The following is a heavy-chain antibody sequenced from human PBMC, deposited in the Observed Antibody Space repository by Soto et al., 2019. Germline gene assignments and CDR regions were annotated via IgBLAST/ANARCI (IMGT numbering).Heavy chain of an antibody. CDR2: ISGSGGST. CDR1: GFTFSSYA. D-gene: IGHD2-2*01. Sequence: GGSLRLSCAASGFTFSSYAMSWVRQAPGKGLEWVSAISGSGGSTYYADSVKGRFTISRDNSKNTLYLQMNSLRAEDTAVYYCAKAPPGYCSSTSCYFDYWGQGTLVTVSS. J-gene: IGHJ4*02. CDR3: AKAPPGYCSSTSCYFDY. V-gene: IGHV3-23*01.